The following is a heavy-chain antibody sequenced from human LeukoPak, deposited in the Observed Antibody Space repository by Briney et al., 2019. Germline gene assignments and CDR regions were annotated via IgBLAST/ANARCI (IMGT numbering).Heavy chain of an antibody. CDR1: GGSFNGFY. CDR2: IDHSGST. CDR3: ARASAMVSYYYGMDV. J-gene: IGHJ6*02. Sequence: PSETLSLTCAVYGGSFNGFYWNWIRQPPGKGLDWIGEIDHSGSTHYNPSLKSRVTISVDTSKNQFSLKLSSVTAADTAVYYCARASAMVSYYYGMDVWGQGTTVTVSS. D-gene: IGHD5-18*01. V-gene: IGHV4-34*01.